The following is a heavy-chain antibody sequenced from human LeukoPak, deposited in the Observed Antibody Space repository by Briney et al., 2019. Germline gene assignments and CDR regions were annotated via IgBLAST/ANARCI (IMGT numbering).Heavy chain of an antibody. J-gene: IGHJ5*02. CDR2: MNPNSGNT. CDR1: GYTFTSYD. V-gene: IGHV1-8*03. CDR3: ARYSSSFGGWFDP. D-gene: IGHD6-13*01. Sequence: ASVKVSCKASGYTFTSYDINWVRQATGQGLEWMGWMNPNSGNTGYAQKFQGRVTITRNTSISTAYMELSSLRSEDTAVYYCARYSSSFGGWFDPWGQGTLVTVSS.